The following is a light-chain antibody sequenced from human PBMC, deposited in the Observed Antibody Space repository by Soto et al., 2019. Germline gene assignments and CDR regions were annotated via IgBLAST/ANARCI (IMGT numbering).Light chain of an antibody. CDR2: GAS. V-gene: IGKV3-20*01. J-gene: IGKJ1*01. CDR3: QQYGSSPM. Sequence: IVLTQSPGTLSLSPGERATLPCRARQSVSSSYLAWYQQKPGHAPSLLIYGASSRATGIPDMFSGSGSGTDFTLTISRPEPEDFAVYYCQQYGSSPMFGQGTKVDIK. CDR1: QSVSSSY.